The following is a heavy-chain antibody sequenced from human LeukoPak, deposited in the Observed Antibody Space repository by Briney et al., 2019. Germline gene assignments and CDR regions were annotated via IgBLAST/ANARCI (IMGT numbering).Heavy chain of an antibody. CDR3: ARLGDTGSYNWFDP. V-gene: IGHV1-46*01. J-gene: IGHJ5*02. D-gene: IGHD3-10*01. CDR2: INPSGGTT. CDR1: GYTFTNYY. Sequence: ASVKVSCKASGYTFTNYYMHWVRQAPGQGLEWMGIINPSGGTTTYAQKFQGRVTMTRDTSTTTVYMELSSLRYEDTAVYYCARLGDTGSYNWFDPWGQGNLLTVSS.